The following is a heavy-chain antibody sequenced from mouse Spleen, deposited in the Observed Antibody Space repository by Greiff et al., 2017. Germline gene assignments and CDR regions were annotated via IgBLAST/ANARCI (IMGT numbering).Heavy chain of an antibody. J-gene: IGHJ3*01. CDR3: ARYYYGQFAY. Sequence: VQLKQSGPELVKPGASVKISCKASGYSFTDYNMNWVKQSNGKSLEWIGVINPNYGTTSYNQKFKGKATLTVDKSSSTAYMELRSLTSEDSAVYYCARYYYGQFAYWGQGTLVTVSA. D-gene: IGHD1-1*01. V-gene: IGHV1-39*01. CDR2: INPNYGTT. CDR1: GYSFTDYN.